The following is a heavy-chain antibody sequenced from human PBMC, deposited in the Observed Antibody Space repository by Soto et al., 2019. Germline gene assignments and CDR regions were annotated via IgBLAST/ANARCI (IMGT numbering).Heavy chain of an antibody. V-gene: IGHV3-30*18. Sequence: GGSLRLSCAASGFTFSRYGMHWVRQAPGKGLEWVAVISYDETYKYYADSVKGRFTISRDNSKNTLYLQMNSLRAEDTAVYYCAKNNWNDVADAFDIWGQGTMVTVSS. CDR1: GFTFSRYG. CDR3: AKNNWNDVADAFDI. J-gene: IGHJ3*02. D-gene: IGHD1-20*01. CDR2: ISYDETYK.